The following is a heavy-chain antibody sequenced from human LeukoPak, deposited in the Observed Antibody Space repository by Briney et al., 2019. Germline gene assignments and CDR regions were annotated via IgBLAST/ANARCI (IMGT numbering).Heavy chain of an antibody. Sequence: GGSLRLSCAASGFTFSSYAMSWVRQAPGKGLEWVSAISGSGDSTYYADSVKGRFTISRDNSKNTLYLQMNSLRAEDTAVYYCAKAPTEKYSSSWYAYWGQGTLVTVSS. CDR2: ISGSGDST. CDR3: AKAPTEKYSSSWYAY. V-gene: IGHV3-23*01. J-gene: IGHJ4*02. D-gene: IGHD6-13*01. CDR1: GFTFSSYA.